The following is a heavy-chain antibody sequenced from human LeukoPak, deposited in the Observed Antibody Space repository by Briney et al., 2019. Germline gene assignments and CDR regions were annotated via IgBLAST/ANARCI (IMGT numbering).Heavy chain of an antibody. V-gene: IGHV4-34*01. CDR3: ARGIIVVPAYNWFDP. D-gene: IGHD2-2*01. CDR1: GGSFSGYY. Sequence: SETLSLTCAVYGGSFSGYYWSWIRQPPGKGLEWIGEINHSGSTNYNPSLKSRVTISVDTSKNQFSLKLSSVTAADTAVYYCARGIIVVPAYNWFDPWGQGTLVTVSS. J-gene: IGHJ5*02. CDR2: INHSGST.